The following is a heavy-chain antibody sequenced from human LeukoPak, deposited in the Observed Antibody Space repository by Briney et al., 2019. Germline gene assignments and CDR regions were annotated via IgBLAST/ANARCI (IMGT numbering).Heavy chain of an antibody. Sequence: GGSLRLSCAASGFTFTRYWMCWVRQAPGKGLEWVANIYQGGSEQYYLDSVEGRFTISRDNAKNSLYLQMDNLRAEDTAVYYCSNGIYSSSYWGRGTLVTVSS. V-gene: IGHV3-7*01. CDR3: SNGIYSSSY. CDR2: IYQGGSEQ. CDR1: GFTFTRYW. D-gene: IGHD6-6*01. J-gene: IGHJ4*02.